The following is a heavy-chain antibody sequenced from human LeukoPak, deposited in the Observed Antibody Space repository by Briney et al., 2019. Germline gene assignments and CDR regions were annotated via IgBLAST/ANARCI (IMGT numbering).Heavy chain of an antibody. J-gene: IGHJ5*02. CDR1: GSTPSSYW. CDR2: INQDGHAQ. D-gene: IGHD3-10*01. Sequence: GGSLRLSCAASGSTPSSYWMTWVRQAPGKGLEWVANINQDGHAQYYVQSVRGRFTISRDNAKSSLYLQMNSLSVEDTGVYYCARNSYGSGSHDHWGQGTLVTVSS. CDR3: ARNSYGSGSHDH. V-gene: IGHV3-7*01.